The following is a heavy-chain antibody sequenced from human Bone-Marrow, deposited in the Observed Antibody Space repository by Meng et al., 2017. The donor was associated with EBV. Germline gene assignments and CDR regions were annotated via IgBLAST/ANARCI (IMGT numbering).Heavy chain of an antibody. V-gene: IGHV1-24*01. CDR2: FDPEDGET. J-gene: IGHJ4*02. CDR3: ATVTAAAGYFDY. CDR1: GYTLTELS. Sequence: GRLVQAGAGGKKAGASVKGSCKVSGYTLTELSMHWVRQAPGKGLEWMGGFDPEDGETIYAQKFQGRVTMTEDTSTDTAYMELSSLRSEDTAVYYCATVTAAAGYFDYWGQGTLVTVSS. D-gene: IGHD6-13*01.